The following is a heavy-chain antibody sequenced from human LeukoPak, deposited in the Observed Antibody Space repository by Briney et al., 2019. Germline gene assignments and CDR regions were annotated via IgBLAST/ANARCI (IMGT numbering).Heavy chain of an antibody. J-gene: IGHJ4*02. Sequence: ASVKVSCKASGYTFTGYYMHWVRQAPGQGLEWMGWVNPNNGGTNYAQKFQGRVTMTRDTSINTGYMELSRLRSDDTAVYYCATASRYSSSRPPFDYWGQGTLVTVSS. CDR3: ATASRYSSSRPPFDY. CDR2: VNPNNGGT. CDR1: GYTFTGYY. D-gene: IGHD6-13*01. V-gene: IGHV1-2*02.